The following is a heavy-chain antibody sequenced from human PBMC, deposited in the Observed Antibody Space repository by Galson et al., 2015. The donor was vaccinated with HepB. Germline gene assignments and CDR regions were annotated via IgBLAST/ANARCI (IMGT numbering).Heavy chain of an antibody. Sequence: SLRLSCAASGFTFSSYGMHWVRQAPGKGLEWVAFIRYDGSNKYYADSVKGRFTTSRDNSKNTLYLQMNSLRAEGTAVYYCAKDLATVTKGGYYWGQGTLVTVSS. CDR3: AKDLATVTKGGYY. J-gene: IGHJ4*02. CDR1: GFTFSSYG. D-gene: IGHD4-17*01. CDR2: IRYDGSNK. V-gene: IGHV3-30*02.